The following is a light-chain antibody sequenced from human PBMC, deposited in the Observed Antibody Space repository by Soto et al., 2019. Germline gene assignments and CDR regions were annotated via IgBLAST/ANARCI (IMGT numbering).Light chain of an antibody. J-gene: IGLJ1*01. CDR2: EVS. CDR3: SSFTSAYTFV. Sequence: VLTQPASVSGSAGQSIAISCTGTSSDVGGYNYVSWYQQHPGKAPKLLLSEVSKRPSGVSDRFPGSKSGNTASLTISGLQTQDEADYYCSSFTSAYTFVFGAGTKVTVL. V-gene: IGLV2-14*01. CDR1: SSDVGGYNY.